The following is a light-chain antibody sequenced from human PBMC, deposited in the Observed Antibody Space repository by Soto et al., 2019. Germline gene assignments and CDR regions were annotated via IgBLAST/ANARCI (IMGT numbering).Light chain of an antibody. CDR3: SSYAGSNNFV. J-gene: IGLJ1*01. Sequence: QSALTQPPSASGFPGQSVTISCTGTSSDVGYYDYVSWYQQHPGKAPKLVIYEVTKRPSGVPDRVSASKSGNTASLTVSGLRAEDEADYYWSSYAGSNNFVFGTGTKLTVL. V-gene: IGLV2-8*01. CDR1: SSDVGYYDY. CDR2: EVT.